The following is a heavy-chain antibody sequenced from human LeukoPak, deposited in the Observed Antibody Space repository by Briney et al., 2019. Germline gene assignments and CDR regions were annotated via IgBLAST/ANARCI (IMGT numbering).Heavy chain of an antibody. D-gene: IGHD5-12*01. CDR3: ARLGWATAPLDY. CDR1: GFTFSDYY. V-gene: IGHV3-11*06. Sequence: GGSLRLSCAASGFTFSDYYMSWIRQAPGKGLEWVSYISSSSSYTNYADSVKGRFTISRDNAKNSLYLQMNSLRAEDTAAYYCARLGWATAPLDYWGQGTLVTVSS. J-gene: IGHJ4*02. CDR2: ISSSSSYT.